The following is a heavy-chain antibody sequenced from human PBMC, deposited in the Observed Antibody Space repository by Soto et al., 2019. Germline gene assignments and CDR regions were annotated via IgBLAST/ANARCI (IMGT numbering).Heavy chain of an antibody. V-gene: IGHV3-30*03. CDR1: GFTFSSYG. CDR2: ISYDGGLQ. CDR3: VSDRGYGHASVPYS. J-gene: IGHJ4*02. Sequence: HAQLVESGGGGVQPGRSLRLSCAASGFTFSSYGMHWVRQAPGTGLEWVAVISYDGGLQHYADSVKGRFTISRDNSKNMVLLQMNSLRAEDTAVYYCVSDRGYGHASVPYSWGQGTLVSVSS. D-gene: IGHD5-18*01.